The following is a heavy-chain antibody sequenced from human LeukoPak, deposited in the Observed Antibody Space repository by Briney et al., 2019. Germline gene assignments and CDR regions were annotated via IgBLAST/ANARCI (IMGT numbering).Heavy chain of an antibody. V-gene: IGHV3-53*01. J-gene: IGHJ4*02. Sequence: GGSLRLSCAASGFTVSSNYMSWVRQAPGKGLEWVSVIYSGGSTYYADSVKGRFTISRDNSKSTLYLQMNSLRAEDTAVYYCAGGSRYYDFWSGYYRAYWGQGTLVTVSS. CDR2: IYSGGST. D-gene: IGHD3-3*01. CDR3: AGGSRYYDFWSGYYRAY. CDR1: GFTVSSNY.